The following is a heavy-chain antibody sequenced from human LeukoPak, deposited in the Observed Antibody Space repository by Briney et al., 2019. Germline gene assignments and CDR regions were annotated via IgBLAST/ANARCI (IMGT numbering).Heavy chain of an antibody. CDR1: GLTFSSYA. J-gene: IGHJ4*02. CDR3: ARDKDVWGSSYCFDY. D-gene: IGHD3-16*01. Sequence: GGSLRPSCAASGLTFSSYAMHWVRQAPGKGLEYVSAISSNGGSTYYANSVKGRFTISRDNSKNTLYLQMGSLRAEDMAVYYCARDKDVWGSSYCFDYWGQGTLVTVSS. CDR2: ISSNGGST. V-gene: IGHV3-64*01.